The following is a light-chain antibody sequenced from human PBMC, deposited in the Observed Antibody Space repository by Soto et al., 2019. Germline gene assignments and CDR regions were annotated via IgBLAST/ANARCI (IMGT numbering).Light chain of an antibody. V-gene: IGLV2-23*02. CDR1: NSDLGTYNL. Sequence: QSALTQPAAGSGSPGQSITISCTGTNSDLGTYNLVSWYQQHPGKAPKTIIYEVTKRPSGVSKRFSGSKSGNTASLTISGLQAEDEADYYCCSYVGSNIFFVFGTGTKVTVL. CDR3: CSYVGSNIFFV. CDR2: EVT. J-gene: IGLJ1*01.